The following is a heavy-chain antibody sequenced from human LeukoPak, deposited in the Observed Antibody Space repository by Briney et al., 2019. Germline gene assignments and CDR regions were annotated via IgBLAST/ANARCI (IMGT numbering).Heavy chain of an antibody. CDR1: GYTFTSYY. V-gene: IGHV1-46*01. CDR2: IYLSGGST. Sequence: ASLKVSCKASGYTFTSYYMHSVPQTPGEGVEWMGIIYLSGGSTSDAQKFQGRVTMTRDKSTSTVYMELSSLRSEDTAVYYCARDYEGNIVVVPAAIDYYYGMDVWGQGTTVTVSS. CDR3: ARDYEGNIVVVPAAIDYYYGMDV. D-gene: IGHD2-2*02. J-gene: IGHJ6*02.